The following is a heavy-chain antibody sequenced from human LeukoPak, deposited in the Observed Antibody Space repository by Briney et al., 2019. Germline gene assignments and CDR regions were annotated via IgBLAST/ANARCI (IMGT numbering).Heavy chain of an antibody. Sequence: PSETQSLTCAVHGGSLSGYYWSWSRQPPGKGLEWIGEINHSGSTNYNPSLKSRVTISVDTSKNQFSLKLSSVTAADTAVYYCTRENFGSGSYHDYRGQGTLVTVSS. CDR2: INHSGST. CDR3: TRENFGSGSYHDY. J-gene: IGHJ4*02. V-gene: IGHV4-34*01. D-gene: IGHD3-10*01. CDR1: GGSLSGYY.